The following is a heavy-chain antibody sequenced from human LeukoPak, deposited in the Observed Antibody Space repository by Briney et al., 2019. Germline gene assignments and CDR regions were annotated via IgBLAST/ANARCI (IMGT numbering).Heavy chain of an antibody. CDR2: IYYNGNT. D-gene: IGHD1-14*01. CDR3: TKDVGNHVTDC. V-gene: IGHV4-39*07. J-gene: IGHJ4*02. Sequence: PSETLSLTCSVSGRSLSTDNCYWGRVRQPPGKGLEWIGRIYYNGNTYYYPSLKSRVTISVHTTKNQFSLKVNSVTAADTAVYYCTKDVGNHVTDCWSQGTLVTVSS. CDR1: GRSLSTDNCY.